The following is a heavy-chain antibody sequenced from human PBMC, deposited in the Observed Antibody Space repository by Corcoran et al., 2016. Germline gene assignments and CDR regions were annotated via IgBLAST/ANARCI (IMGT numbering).Heavy chain of an antibody. CDR3: ARNAQWLAPYDYYGMDV. CDR2: IYYSGST. V-gene: IGHV4-39*07. D-gene: IGHD6-19*01. Sequence: QLQLQESGPGLVKPSETLSLTCTVSGGSISSSSYYWGWIRQPPGKGLEWIGSIYYSGSTYYNPSLKSRVTISVDTSKNQFSLKLSSVTAADTAVYYCARNAQWLAPYDYYGMDVWGQGTTVTVSS. CDR1: GGSISSSSYY. J-gene: IGHJ6*02.